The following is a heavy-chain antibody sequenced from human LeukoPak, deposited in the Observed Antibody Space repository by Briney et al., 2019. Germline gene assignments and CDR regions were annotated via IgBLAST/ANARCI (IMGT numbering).Heavy chain of an antibody. Sequence: GASVKVSCKASGYTFTGYYMHWVRQAPGQGLEWMGWTNPNSGGTNYAQKFQGRVTMTRDTSISTAYMELSRLRSDDTAVYYCARSWKAGIAAASPGDYWGQGTLVTVSS. CDR1: GYTFTGYY. CDR3: ARSWKAGIAAASPGDY. J-gene: IGHJ4*02. V-gene: IGHV1-2*02. CDR2: TNPNSGGT. D-gene: IGHD6-13*01.